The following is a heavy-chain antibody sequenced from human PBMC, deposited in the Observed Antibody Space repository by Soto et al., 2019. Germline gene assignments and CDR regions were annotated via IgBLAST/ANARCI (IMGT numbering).Heavy chain of an antibody. D-gene: IGHD2-2*01. Sequence: ASVQVSCKTSGYPFSNYGITWVRQAPGQPLEWLGWISLYSDGTIYAQKFQGRVSMTTDTSTTTDYMELRSLRSDDTAVYYCARLVPGAESWFCTCGQGTTVTFSS. CDR1: GYPFSNYG. J-gene: IGHJ5*02. CDR2: ISLYSDGT. V-gene: IGHV1-18*01. CDR3: ARLVPGAESWFCT.